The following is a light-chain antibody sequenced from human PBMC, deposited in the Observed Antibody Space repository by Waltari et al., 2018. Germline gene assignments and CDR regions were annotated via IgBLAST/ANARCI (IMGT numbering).Light chain of an antibody. Sequence: EIVMTQSPATLSVSPGARATFSCRASQSIADNLAWYQQKPAQAPRLLLYGASTRATGVPGRFRGSGSGTEFTLTISSLQSEDVAIYYCQQYNHWPPITFGQGTRLEIK. J-gene: IGKJ5*01. V-gene: IGKV3-15*01. CDR3: QQYNHWPPIT. CDR1: QSIADN. CDR2: GAS.